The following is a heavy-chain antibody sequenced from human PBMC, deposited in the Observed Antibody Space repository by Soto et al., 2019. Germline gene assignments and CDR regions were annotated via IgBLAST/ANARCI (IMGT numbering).Heavy chain of an antibody. CDR1: GFTFSSYS. CDR3: ARDSLHSVSPTGSFDY. Sequence: EVQLVESGGGLVQPGGSLRLSCAASGFTFSSYSMNWVRQAPGKGLEWVSYISSSSSTIYYADSVKGRFTISRDNAKNSLYLQMNSLRDEDTAVYYCARDSLHSVSPTGSFDYWGQGTLVTVSS. CDR2: ISSSSSTI. J-gene: IGHJ4*02. D-gene: IGHD2-8*01. V-gene: IGHV3-48*02.